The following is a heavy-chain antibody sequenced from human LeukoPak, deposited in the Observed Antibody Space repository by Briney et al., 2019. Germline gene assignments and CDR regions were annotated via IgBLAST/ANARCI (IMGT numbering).Heavy chain of an antibody. J-gene: IGHJ6*03. D-gene: IGHD6-13*01. CDR3: ARARGSSWFDYYYYMDV. Sequence: ASVKVSCKASGYTFTSYDINWVRQATGQGLEWMGWMNPNSGNTGYAQKFQGRVTMTRNTSISTAYMELSSLRSEDTAVYYCARARGSSWFDYYYYMDVWGKGTTVTASS. CDR1: GYTFTSYD. CDR2: MNPNSGNT. V-gene: IGHV1-8*01.